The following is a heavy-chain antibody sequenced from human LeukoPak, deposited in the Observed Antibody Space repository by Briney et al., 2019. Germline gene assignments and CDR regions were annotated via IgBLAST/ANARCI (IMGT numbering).Heavy chain of an antibody. CDR3: AKDSWGYYGSGSYYDY. V-gene: IGHV3-30*02. CDR1: GVTFSSYG. Sequence: PGGSLRLSCAASGVTFSSYGMHWVRQAPGKGLKWVAFIRYDGSNKYYADSVKGRFTISRDNSKNTLYLQMNSLRAEDTAVYYCAKDSWGYYGSGSYYDYWGQGTLVTVSS. J-gene: IGHJ4*02. CDR2: IRYDGSNK. D-gene: IGHD3-10*01.